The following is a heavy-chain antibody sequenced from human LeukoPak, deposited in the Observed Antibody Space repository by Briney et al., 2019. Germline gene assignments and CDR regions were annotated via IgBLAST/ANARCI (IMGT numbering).Heavy chain of an antibody. CDR3: AHTSPRGYSGYDPLTYFDY. CDR2: IYWDDDK. J-gene: IGHJ4*02. D-gene: IGHD5-12*01. CDR1: GFSLSTSGVG. Sequence: SGPTLVKPTQTLTLTCTFSGFSLSTSGVGVGWIRQPPGKALEWLALIYWDDDKRYSPSLKSRLTITKDTSKNQVVLTMTNMDPVDTATYYCAHTSPRGYSGYDPLTYFDYWGQGTLVTVSS. V-gene: IGHV2-5*02.